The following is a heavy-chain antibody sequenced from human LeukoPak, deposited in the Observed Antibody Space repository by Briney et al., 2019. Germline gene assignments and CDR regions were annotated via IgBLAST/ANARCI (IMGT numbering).Heavy chain of an antibody. CDR3: ARGGELRYFDWLLWDI. J-gene: IGHJ3*02. D-gene: IGHD3-9*01. V-gene: IGHV3-21*01. CDR2: ISSSSSYM. CDR1: GFTFRSYS. Sequence: GGSLRLSCAASGFTFRSYSMNWVRQAPGKGLEWVSSISSSSSYMYYADSVKGRFTISRDNAKNSLYLQMNSLRAEDTAVYYCARGGELRYFDWLLWDIWGQGTMVTVSS.